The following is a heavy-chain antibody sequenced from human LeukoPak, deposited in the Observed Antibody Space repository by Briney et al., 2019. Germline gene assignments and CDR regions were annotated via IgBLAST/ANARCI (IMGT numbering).Heavy chain of an antibody. Sequence: GSLRLSCAASGFTFNKYWMTWVRQAPGKGLEWVATIKTDGSQKYYVDSVKGRFSISRDNAKNSVYLQMNSLRAEDTAVYYCAELGITMIGGVWGKGTTVTISS. CDR2: IKTDGSQK. J-gene: IGHJ6*04. D-gene: IGHD3-10*02. CDR1: GFTFNKYW. V-gene: IGHV3-7*01. CDR3: AELGITMIGGV.